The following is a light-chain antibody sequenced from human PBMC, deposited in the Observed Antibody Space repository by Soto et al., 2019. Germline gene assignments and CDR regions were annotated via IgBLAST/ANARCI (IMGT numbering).Light chain of an antibody. CDR2: KAS. Sequence: DIQMTQSPSILSASVGDRVTISCRASQSISSWLAWYQQKPGKAPNLLIHKASHLESGVPSRFSGSGSGTEFTLTISSLQPGDFETYYCQHYNNYQWTFGQGTKVDIX. CDR1: QSISSW. V-gene: IGKV1-5*03. CDR3: QHYNNYQWT. J-gene: IGKJ1*01.